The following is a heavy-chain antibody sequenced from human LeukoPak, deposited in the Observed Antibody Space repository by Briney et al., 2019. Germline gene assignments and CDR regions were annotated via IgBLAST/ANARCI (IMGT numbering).Heavy chain of an antibody. V-gene: IGHV4-38-2*02. CDR2: IYYSGST. CDR1: GYSISSGYY. D-gene: IGHD3-22*01. Sequence: SETLSLTCTVSGYSISSGYYWGWIRQPPGKRLEWIGNIYYSGSTNYNPSLKSRVTISVDTSKNQFSLKLSSVTAADTAEYYCTRGSIAYYYMDVWGKGTTVTISS. CDR3: TRGSIAYYYMDV. J-gene: IGHJ6*03.